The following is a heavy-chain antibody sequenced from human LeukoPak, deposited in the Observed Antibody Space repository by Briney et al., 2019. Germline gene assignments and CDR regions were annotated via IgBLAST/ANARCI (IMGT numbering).Heavy chain of an antibody. CDR2: ISSSSSYV. Sequence: PGGSLRLSCAASGFTFSSYSMNWVRQAPGKGLEWVSSISSSSSYVYYADSVKGPVTISRDNAKNSLYLQMNSLRAEDTAVYYCARVRGMANDYWGQGTLVTVSS. CDR1: GFTFSSYS. J-gene: IGHJ4*02. D-gene: IGHD5-24*01. V-gene: IGHV3-21*01. CDR3: ARVRGMANDY.